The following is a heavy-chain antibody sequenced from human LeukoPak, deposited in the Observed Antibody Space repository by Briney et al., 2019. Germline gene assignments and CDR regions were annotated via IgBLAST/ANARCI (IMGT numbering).Heavy chain of an antibody. CDR1: EFTFGDYA. CDR2: TRSKTYGGTT. J-gene: IGHJ4*02. Sequence: RPGGSLRLSCTASEFTFGDYAMSWVRQAPGKGLEWVGFTRSKTYGGTTDYAASMKGRFTISRDDSKSIAYLQMNSLKIEDTAVYYCVTEYFDHWGQGTLVTVSS. CDR3: VTEYFDH. V-gene: IGHV3-49*04.